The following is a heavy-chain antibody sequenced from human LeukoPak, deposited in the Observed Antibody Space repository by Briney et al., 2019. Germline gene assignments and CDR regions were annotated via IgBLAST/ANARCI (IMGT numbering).Heavy chain of an antibody. V-gene: IGHV1-69*05. CDR3: ARDRKPACSSTSCYNEPHYYYYYYIDV. CDR2: IIPIFGTA. Sequence: SVKVSCKASGGTFSSYAISWVRQAPGQGLEWMGGIIPIFGTANYAQKFQGRVTITTDESTSTAYMELSSLRSEDTAVYYCARDRKPACSSTSCYNEPHYYYYYYIDVWGKGTTVTVSS. J-gene: IGHJ6*03. CDR1: GGTFSSYA. D-gene: IGHD2-2*02.